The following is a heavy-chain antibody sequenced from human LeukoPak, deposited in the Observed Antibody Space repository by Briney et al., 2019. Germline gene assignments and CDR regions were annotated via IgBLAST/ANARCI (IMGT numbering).Heavy chain of an antibody. CDR3: AKSRLVVPYYFDY. CDR1: GFTFSTYS. CDR2: ISSNSRYI. J-gene: IGHJ4*02. V-gene: IGHV3-21*04. D-gene: IGHD2-8*02. Sequence: PGGSLRLSCAASGFTFSTYSMSWVRQAPGKGLEWVSSISSNSRYIYYADSMRGRFTISRDNAKNSLYLQMNSLRAEDTALYYCAKSRLVVPYYFDYWGQGTLVTVSS.